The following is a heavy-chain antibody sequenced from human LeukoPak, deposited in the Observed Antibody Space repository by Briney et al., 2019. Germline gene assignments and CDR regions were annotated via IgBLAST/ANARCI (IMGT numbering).Heavy chain of an antibody. V-gene: IGHV3-53*01. CDR2: IYSGGST. D-gene: IGHD2-15*01. CDR3: ARDRVGILAGLRRGWNWYFDL. CDR1: GFTVSSTY. Sequence: GGSLRLSCAASGFTVSSTYMSWVRQAPGKGLEWVSVIYSGGSTYYADSVKGRFTISRDNSKSTLYLQMNSLRAEDTAVYYCARDRVGILAGLRRGWNWYFDLWGRGTLVTVSS. J-gene: IGHJ2*01.